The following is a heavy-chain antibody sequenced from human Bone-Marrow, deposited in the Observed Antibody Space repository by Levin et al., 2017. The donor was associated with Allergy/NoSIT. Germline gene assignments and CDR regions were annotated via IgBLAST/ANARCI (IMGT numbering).Heavy chain of an antibody. V-gene: IGHV3-21*01. CDR2: ISSSSSYI. Sequence: LSLTCAASGFTFSSYSMNWVRQAPGKGLEWVSSISSSSSYIYYADSVKGRFTISRDNAKNSLYLQMNSLRAEDTAVYYCALDRRTTRFDYWGQGTLVTVSS. CDR3: ALDRRTTRFDY. CDR1: GFTFSSYS. J-gene: IGHJ4*02. D-gene: IGHD4-11*01.